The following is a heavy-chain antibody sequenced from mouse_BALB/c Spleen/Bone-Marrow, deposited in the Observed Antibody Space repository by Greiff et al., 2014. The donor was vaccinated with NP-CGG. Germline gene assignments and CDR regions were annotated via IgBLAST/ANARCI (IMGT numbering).Heavy chain of an antibody. CDR2: IDPAKGNT. CDR3: ARNYLFAY. V-gene: IGHV14-3*02. CDR1: GFNIKDSY. Sequence: EVQLQESGAELVKPGASVKLPCTASGFNIKDSYLHWVKQRPEQGLDWIGRIDPAKGNTNYDPKFQGKATITADTSSNTAYLQLSSLTSEDTAVYFCARNYLFAYWGQGTLVTVSA. D-gene: IGHD5-5*01. J-gene: IGHJ3*01.